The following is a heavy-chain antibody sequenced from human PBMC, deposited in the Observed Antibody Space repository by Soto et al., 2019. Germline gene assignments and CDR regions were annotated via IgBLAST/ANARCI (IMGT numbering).Heavy chain of an antibody. CDR1: GFTFSSYA. J-gene: IGHJ4*02. Sequence: EVQLLESGGGLVQPGGSLRLSCAASGFTFSSYAMSWVRQAPGKGLEWVSAISGSGGSTYYADSVKGRFTISRDNSKYTLYLQMNSLRAEDTAVYYCAPMGELLDYVDYWGQGTLVTVSS. CDR3: APMGELLDYVDY. V-gene: IGHV3-23*01. CDR2: ISGSGGST. D-gene: IGHD1-26*01.